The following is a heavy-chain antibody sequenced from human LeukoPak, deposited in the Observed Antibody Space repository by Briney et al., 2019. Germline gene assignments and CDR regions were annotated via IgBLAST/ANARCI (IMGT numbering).Heavy chain of an antibody. CDR3: ARQRTIFGVASPNDYYYGMDV. Sequence: GESLKISCKGSGYSINNYWIGWVRQMPGKGLEWMGIIYPGDSDTTYSPSFQGQVTISADKSISTAYLQWSSLKASDTAMYYCARQRTIFGVASPNDYYYGMDVWGQGTTVTVSS. J-gene: IGHJ6*02. CDR1: GYSINNYW. CDR2: IYPGDSDT. D-gene: IGHD3-3*01. V-gene: IGHV5-51*01.